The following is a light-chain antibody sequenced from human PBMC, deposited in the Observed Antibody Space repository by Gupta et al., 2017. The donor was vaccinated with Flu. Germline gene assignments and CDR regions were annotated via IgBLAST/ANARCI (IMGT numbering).Light chain of an antibody. CDR1: QNIDNS. Sequence: PSSLSAAVGDRVTITCRASQNIDNSLNWYQQRPGQSPAPLIYSSSTLQSGVPSRFSGGGSGTEFTLTISSLRPEDFGTYHCQQTDSSPFNFGQGTRLDI. CDR3: QQTDSSPFN. CDR2: SSS. V-gene: IGKV1-39*01. J-gene: IGKJ5*01.